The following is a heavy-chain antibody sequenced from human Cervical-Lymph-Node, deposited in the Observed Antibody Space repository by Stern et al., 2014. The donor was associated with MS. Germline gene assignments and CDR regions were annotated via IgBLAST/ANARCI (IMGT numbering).Heavy chain of an antibody. CDR2: FNPSGGKT. CDR1: GYTFTTYY. Sequence: VQLVESGAEIRKPGASVKISCEASGYTFTTYYMHWVRQAPGQGLEWVALFNPSGGKTTYAQRFQGRVTVTGDMSSSTVHMELTGLRSEDTAVYYCARVLSLATSDSWGQGTLVIVSS. J-gene: IGHJ4*02. CDR3: ARVLSLATSDS. D-gene: IGHD1-1*01. V-gene: IGHV1-46*01.